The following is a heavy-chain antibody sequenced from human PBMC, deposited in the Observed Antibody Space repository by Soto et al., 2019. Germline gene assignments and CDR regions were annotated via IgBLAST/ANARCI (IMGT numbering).Heavy chain of an antibody. D-gene: IGHD3-16*01. CDR3: ARAYDYIWGSYWGY. CDR2: INHSGST. J-gene: IGHJ4*02. CDR1: GGSFSGYY. Sequence: QVQLQQWGAGLLKPSETLSLTCAVYGGSFSGYYWSWIRQPPGKGLEWIGEINHSGSTNYNPSLKSRVTISVDTSKSQFSLKLSSVTAADTAVYYCARAYDYIWGSYWGYWGQGTLVTVSS. V-gene: IGHV4-34*01.